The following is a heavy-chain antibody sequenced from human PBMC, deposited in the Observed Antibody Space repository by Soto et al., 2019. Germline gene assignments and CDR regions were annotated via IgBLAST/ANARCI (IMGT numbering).Heavy chain of an antibody. CDR1: RFTFSNYA. CDR2: ISSTGGST. J-gene: IGHJ6*02. CDR3: ARAHDYDFWSGFLFYGMDV. D-gene: IGHD3-3*01. Sequence: EVQLLESGGGLVQPGGSLRLSCAASRFTFSNYAMSSVRQAPGKGLEWVSGISSTGGSTYYADSVKGRFTISRDNSKNTLDLQMSSLRAEDTAIYYCARAHDYDFWSGFLFYGMDVWGQGTTVTVSS. V-gene: IGHV3-23*01.